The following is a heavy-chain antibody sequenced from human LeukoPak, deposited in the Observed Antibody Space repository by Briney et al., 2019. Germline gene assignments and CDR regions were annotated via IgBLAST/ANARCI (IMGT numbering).Heavy chain of an antibody. Sequence: GGSLRLSCAASGFTFSSYAMSWVRQAPGKGLEWVSAISGSGGSTYYADSVKGRFTISRDNSKNTLYLQMNSLRAEDTAVYYCAKLKTKWELLRVYFDYWGQGTLVTVSS. D-gene: IGHD1-26*01. V-gene: IGHV3-23*01. CDR3: AKLKTKWELLRVYFDY. CDR2: ISGSGGST. CDR1: GFTFSSYA. J-gene: IGHJ4*02.